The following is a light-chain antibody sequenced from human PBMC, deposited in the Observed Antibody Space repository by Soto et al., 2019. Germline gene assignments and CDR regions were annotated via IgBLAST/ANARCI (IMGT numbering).Light chain of an antibody. CDR1: QSISSW. CDR2: DAS. V-gene: IGKV1-5*01. CDR3: QQYNSYSS. Sequence: DIQMPQSPSTLSASVGDRVTITCRASQSISSWLAWYQQKPGKAPKLLIYDASSLESGVPSRVSGSGSATEFPRTTSSLQPDDVEAYYCQQYNSYSSFGQGTKVEIK. J-gene: IGKJ1*01.